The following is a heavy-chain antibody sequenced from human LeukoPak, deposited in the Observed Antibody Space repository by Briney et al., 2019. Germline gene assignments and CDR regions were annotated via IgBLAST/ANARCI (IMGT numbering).Heavy chain of an antibody. CDR1: GGTFSSYT. CDR3: ARESTVTTGAFDI. V-gene: IGHV1-69*04. Sequence: ASVKVSCKASGGTFSSYTISWVRQAPGQGLEWMGRIIPILGIANYAQKFQGRVTITADKSTSTAYMELSSLRSEDTAVYNCARESTVTTGAFDIWGQGTMVTVSS. CDR2: IIPILGIA. D-gene: IGHD4-11*01. J-gene: IGHJ3*02.